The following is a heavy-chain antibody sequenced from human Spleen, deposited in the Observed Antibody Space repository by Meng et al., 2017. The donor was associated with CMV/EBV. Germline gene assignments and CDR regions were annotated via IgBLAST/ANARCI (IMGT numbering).Heavy chain of an antibody. J-gene: IGHJ6*02. Sequence: GGSLRLSCAASGFAFSNYVMHWVRQAPGKGLEWVAFIHYDGRDKYYADSVKGRFTVSRDNSNNTLYLQMNSLRAEDTAVYDCGRAPDNYYSMDVWGQGTTVTVSS. CDR2: IHYDGRDK. CDR3: GRAPDNYYSMDV. D-gene: IGHD1-14*01. V-gene: IGHV3-30*02. CDR1: GFAFSNYV.